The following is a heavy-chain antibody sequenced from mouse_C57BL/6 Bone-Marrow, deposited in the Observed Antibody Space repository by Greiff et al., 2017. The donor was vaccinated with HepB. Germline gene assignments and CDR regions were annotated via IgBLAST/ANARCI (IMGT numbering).Heavy chain of an antibody. D-gene: IGHD4-1*02. CDR1: GFTFSDYY. Sequence: EVMLVESEGGLVQPGSSMKLSCTASGFTFSDYYMAWVRQVPEKGLEWVANINYDGSSTYYLDSLKSRFIISRDNAKNILYLQMSSLKSEDTATYYCARPTGTGDFDYWGQGTTLTVSS. CDR3: ARPTGTGDFDY. J-gene: IGHJ2*01. CDR2: INYDGSST. V-gene: IGHV5-16*01.